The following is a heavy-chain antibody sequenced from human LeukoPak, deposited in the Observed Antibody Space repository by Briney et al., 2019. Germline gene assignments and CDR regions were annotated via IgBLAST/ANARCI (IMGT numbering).Heavy chain of an antibody. J-gene: IGHJ4*02. V-gene: IGHV3-23*01. D-gene: IGHD2-2*02. CDR1: GFTFSSYA. Sequence: PGGSLRLSCAASGFTFSSYAMSWVRQAPGKGLEWVSAISGSGGSTYYADSVKGRFTISRDNSKNTLYLQMNSLRAEDTAVYYCAKDPLVVPAAIRGYRYYFDYWGQGTLVTVSS. CDR2: ISGSGGST. CDR3: AKDPLVVPAAIRGYRYYFDY.